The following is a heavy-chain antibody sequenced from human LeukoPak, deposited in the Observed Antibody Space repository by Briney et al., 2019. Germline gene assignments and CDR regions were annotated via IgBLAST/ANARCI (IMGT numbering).Heavy chain of an antibody. CDR2: IKKDGSVK. J-gene: IGHJ6*02. CDR3: ARAPLVVSRQYHYGLDV. Sequence: GGSLRLSCAASGFPFSTYYMSWVRQAPGKGLEWVATIKKDGSVKYYVDSVKGRFTVSRDNAKNSVFLQMNSLRDEDTGLYFCARAPLVVSRQYHYGLDVWGQGTTVTVSS. V-gene: IGHV3-7*01. CDR1: GFPFSTYY. D-gene: IGHD3-16*01.